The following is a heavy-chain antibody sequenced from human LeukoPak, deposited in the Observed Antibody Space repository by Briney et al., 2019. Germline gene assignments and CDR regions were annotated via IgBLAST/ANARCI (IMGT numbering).Heavy chain of an antibody. J-gene: IGHJ4*02. CDR3: ARAASVGRVRGEPGGVDY. CDR2: INHSGST. Sequence: SETLSLTCAVYGGSFSGYYWSWIRQPPGKGLEWIGEINHSGSTNYNPSLKSRVTISVDTSKNQFSLKLSSVTAADTAVYYCARAASVGRVRGEPGGVDYWGQGTLVTVSS. D-gene: IGHD3-10*01. CDR1: GGSFSGYY. V-gene: IGHV4-34*01.